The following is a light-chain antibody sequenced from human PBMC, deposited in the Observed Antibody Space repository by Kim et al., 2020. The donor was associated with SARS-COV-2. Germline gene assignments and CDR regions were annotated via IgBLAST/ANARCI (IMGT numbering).Light chain of an antibody. Sequence: QSALTQPASVSGSPGQSITVSCTGTSSDVGTYNYVSWYQQHPGKVPKLLIYEVSKRPSGASDRFSGSKSGNTASLTISGLQAEDEADYYCSSYTSSDTWVFGGGTQLTVL. J-gene: IGLJ3*02. CDR2: EVS. CDR3: SSYTSSDTWV. V-gene: IGLV2-14*01. CDR1: SSDVGTYNY.